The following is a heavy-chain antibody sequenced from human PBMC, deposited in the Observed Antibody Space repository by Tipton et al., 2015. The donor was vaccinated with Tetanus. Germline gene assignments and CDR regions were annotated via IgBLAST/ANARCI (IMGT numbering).Heavy chain of an antibody. V-gene: IGHV3-33*05. CDR3: TRDSHPTTGIIPS. D-gene: IGHD4-23*01. CDR1: GFTFSSYG. J-gene: IGHJ5*02. Sequence: SLRLSCAGSGFTFSSYGMHWVRQAPGKGLEWVAVISYDGKNEYFADSVKGRFTISRDNSKNTLYLQMNSLRVEDTAVYYCTRDSHPTTGIIPSWGQGTLVTVSS. CDR2: ISYDGKNE.